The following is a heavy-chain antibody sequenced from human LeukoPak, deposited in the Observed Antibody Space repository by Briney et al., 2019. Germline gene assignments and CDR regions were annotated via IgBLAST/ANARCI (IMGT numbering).Heavy chain of an antibody. J-gene: IGHJ4*02. D-gene: IGHD3-22*01. Sequence: GGSLRLSCAASGFTVSNNYMTWVRQAPGEGLEWVSIIHSGGSTYFADSVKGRFTISRDNSKNTLYLQMNSLRAEDTAVYHCAKSDYYDSSGHPSSFEYWGQGTLVTVSS. CDR3: AKSDYYDSSGHPSSFEY. CDR2: IHSGGST. CDR1: GFTVSNNY. V-gene: IGHV3-53*01.